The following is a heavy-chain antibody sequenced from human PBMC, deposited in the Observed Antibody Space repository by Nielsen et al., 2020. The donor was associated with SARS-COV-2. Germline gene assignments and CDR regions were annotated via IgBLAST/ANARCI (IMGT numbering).Heavy chain of an antibody. V-gene: IGHV3-11*05. J-gene: IGHJ4*02. D-gene: IGHD2-15*01. CDR3: ARGGVTVAATR. CDR1: GFTFSDFY. CDR2: ISTSGGHT. Sequence: GESLKISCAASGFTFSDFYMSWIRQAPGKGLEWLSYISTSGGHTNYADSVKGRFTISRDNANKSLYLQMNSLRAEDTAVYYCARGGVTVAATRWGQGTLVTVSS.